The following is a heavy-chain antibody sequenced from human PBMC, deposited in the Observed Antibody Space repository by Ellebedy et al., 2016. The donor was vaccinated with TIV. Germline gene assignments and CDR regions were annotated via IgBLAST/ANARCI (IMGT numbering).Heavy chain of an antibody. CDR3: ARAGYSSGYSGYFDY. Sequence: AASVKVSCKASGYTFNIYAIHWVRQAPGERLEWMGGINAGNGYTKFSQKFQGRVTITRDTSASTANMELSSLTSEDTAVYYCARAGYSSGYSGYFDYWGQGTLVTVSS. CDR2: INAGNGYT. J-gene: IGHJ4*02. V-gene: IGHV1-3*01. D-gene: IGHD5-18*01. CDR1: GYTFNIYA.